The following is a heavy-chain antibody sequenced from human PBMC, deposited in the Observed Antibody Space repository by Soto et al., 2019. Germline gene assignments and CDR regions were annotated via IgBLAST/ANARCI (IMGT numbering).Heavy chain of an antibody. Sequence: GGSLRLSCAASGFTFDDYTMHWVRQAPGKGLEWVSLISWDGGSTYYADSVKGRFTISRDNSKNSLYLQMNSLRTEDTALYYCAKRSNYGDYFDYWGQGTLVTVSS. CDR2: ISWDGGST. CDR1: GFTFDDYT. J-gene: IGHJ4*02. V-gene: IGHV3-43*01. D-gene: IGHD4-17*01. CDR3: AKRSNYGDYFDY.